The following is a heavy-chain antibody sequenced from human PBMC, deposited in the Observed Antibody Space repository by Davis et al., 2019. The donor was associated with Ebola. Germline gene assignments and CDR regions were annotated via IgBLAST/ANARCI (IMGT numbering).Heavy chain of an antibody. Sequence: ASVKVSCKASGYTFTSYYMHWVRQAPGQGLEWMGIINPSGGSTSYAQKFQGRVTMTRDTSTSTVYMELSSLRSEDTAVYYCARPFHIAAAAYWFDPWGQGTLVTVSS. CDR2: INPSGGST. J-gene: IGHJ5*02. CDR1: GYTFTSYY. D-gene: IGHD6-13*01. V-gene: IGHV1-46*01. CDR3: ARPFHIAAAAYWFDP.